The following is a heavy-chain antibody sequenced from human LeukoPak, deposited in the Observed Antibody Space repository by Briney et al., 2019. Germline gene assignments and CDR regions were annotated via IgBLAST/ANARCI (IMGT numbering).Heavy chain of an antibody. CDR3: AKIQGCFDY. CDR2: ITGSGGTT. V-gene: IGHV3-23*01. Sequence: GGSLRLSCAASGFTFSSYGMSWVRHAPGKGPQWVSAITGSGGTTYYADSLKGRFTISRDNSKNTLYLQMNSLRAEDTAVYYCAKIQGCFDYWGQGNLVTVSS. CDR1: GFTFSSYG. J-gene: IGHJ4*02.